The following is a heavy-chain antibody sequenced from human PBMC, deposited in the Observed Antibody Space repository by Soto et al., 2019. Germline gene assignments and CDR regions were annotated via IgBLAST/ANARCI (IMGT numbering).Heavy chain of an antibody. CDR2: IYYSGST. CDR1: GGSISSGDYY. V-gene: IGHV4-30-4*01. J-gene: IGHJ4*02. CDR3: ARTTLRRGNFDY. Sequence: QVQLQESGPGLVKPSQTLSLTCTVSGGSISSGDYYWSWIRQPPGKGLEWIGYIYYSGSTYYNPSLKSRVTISVDTSKNQFSLKLTSVTAVDTAVYYCARTTLRRGNFDYWGQGTLVTVSS. D-gene: IGHD1-1*01.